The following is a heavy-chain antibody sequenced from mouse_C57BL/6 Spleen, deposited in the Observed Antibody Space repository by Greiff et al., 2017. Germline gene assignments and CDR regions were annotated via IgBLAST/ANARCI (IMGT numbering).Heavy chain of an antibody. CDR2: IYPSDSDT. Sequence: VQLQQPGAELVKPGASVKVSCKASGYTFTSYWMHWVKQRPGPGLEWIGRIYPSDSDTNYNQQFKGKATLTADKSSSTAYMQLSSLTSEDSAVDYCAIGGYPYAMDYWGQGTSVTVSA. CDR3: AIGGYPYAMDY. J-gene: IGHJ4*01. D-gene: IGHD2-2*01. V-gene: IGHV1-74*01. CDR1: GYTFTSYW.